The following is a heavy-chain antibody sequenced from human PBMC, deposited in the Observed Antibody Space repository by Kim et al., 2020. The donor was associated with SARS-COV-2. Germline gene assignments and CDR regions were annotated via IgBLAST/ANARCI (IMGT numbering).Heavy chain of an antibody. Sequence: SETLSLTCTVSGGSISSGDYYWSWIRQPPGKGLEWIGYIYYSGSTYYNPSLKSRVTISVDTSKNQFSLKLSSVTAADTAVYYCARVVSEGWFDPWGQGTLVTVSS. CDR1: GGSISSGDYY. J-gene: IGHJ5*02. CDR3: ARVVSEGWFDP. CDR2: IYYSGST. V-gene: IGHV4-30-4*01.